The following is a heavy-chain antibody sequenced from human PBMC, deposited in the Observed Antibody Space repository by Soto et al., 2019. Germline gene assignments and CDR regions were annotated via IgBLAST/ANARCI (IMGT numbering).Heavy chain of an antibody. CDR2: ITTDSYR. CDR1: GFSFSDYY. Sequence: GGSLRLSCAASGFSFSDYYMTWIRQAPGKGLEWVSYITTDSYRKYADSVEGRFTISRDNAKNSLYLQMNSLRVEDTAVYYCVRLEAPGYYYAMDVWGQGTTVTVSS. CDR3: VRLEAPGYYYAMDV. V-gene: IGHV3-11*06. J-gene: IGHJ6*02.